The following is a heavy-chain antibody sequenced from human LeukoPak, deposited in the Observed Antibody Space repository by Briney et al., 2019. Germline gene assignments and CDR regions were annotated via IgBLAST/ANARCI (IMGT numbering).Heavy chain of an antibody. D-gene: IGHD4-11*01. J-gene: IGHJ5*02. Sequence: PGGSLRLSCAASGFTFSIYAMSWVRQAPGKGLEWVPAISGGGGSTYYADSVKGRFTISRDISKSTLYLQMNSLRAEDTAVYYCAKGYNNYVNNWFDPWGQGALVTVSS. CDR3: AKGYNNYVNNWFDP. CDR2: ISGGGGST. V-gene: IGHV3-23*01. CDR1: GFTFSIYA.